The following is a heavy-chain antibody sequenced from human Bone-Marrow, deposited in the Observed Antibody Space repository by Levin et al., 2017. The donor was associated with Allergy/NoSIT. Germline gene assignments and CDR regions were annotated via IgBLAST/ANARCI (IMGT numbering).Heavy chain of an antibody. CDR1: GYSFTSLW. CDR2: IYPGDSDT. V-gene: IGHV5-51*01. D-gene: IGHD1-1*01. CDR3: ARNWTFDI. Sequence: GGSLRLSCKGSGYSFTSLWIGWVRQMPGKGLEWMGIIYPGDSDTRYSPSFQGQVTISADKSINTAYLQWHSLKASDTAMYYCARNWTFDIWGQGTMVTVSS. J-gene: IGHJ3*02.